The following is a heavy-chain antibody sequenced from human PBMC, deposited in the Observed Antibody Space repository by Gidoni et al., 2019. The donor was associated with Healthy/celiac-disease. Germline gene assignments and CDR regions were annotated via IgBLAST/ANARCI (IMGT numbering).Heavy chain of an antibody. Sequence: QVQLQESGPGLVKHSETLSLTCAVSGYSISSGYYWGWIRQPPGKGLEWIGSIYHSGSTYYNPSHKSRVTISVDTSKNQFSLKLSSVTAADTAVYYCARGPRYGEFDYWGQGPLVTVSS. CDR2: IYHSGST. D-gene: IGHD4-17*01. V-gene: IGHV4-38-2*01. J-gene: IGHJ4*02. CDR1: GYSISSGYY. CDR3: ARGPRYGEFDY.